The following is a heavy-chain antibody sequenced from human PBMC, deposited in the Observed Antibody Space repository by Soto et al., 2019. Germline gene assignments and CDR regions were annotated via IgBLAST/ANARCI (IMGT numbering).Heavy chain of an antibody. D-gene: IGHD3-22*01. J-gene: IGHJ4*02. CDR3: AKDLRGRGYYDSSGF. Sequence: GGSLRLSCAASGFTFSSYAMSWVRQAPGKGLEWVSAISGSGGSTYYADSVKGRFTISRDNSKNTLYLQMNSLRAEDTAVYYCAKDLRGRGYYDSSGFWGQGTLVTVSS. CDR2: ISGSGGST. CDR1: GFTFSSYA. V-gene: IGHV3-23*01.